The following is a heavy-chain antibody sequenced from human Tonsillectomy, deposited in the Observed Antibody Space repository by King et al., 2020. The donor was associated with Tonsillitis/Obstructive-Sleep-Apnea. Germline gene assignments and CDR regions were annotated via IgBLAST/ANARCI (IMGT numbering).Heavy chain of an antibody. CDR1: GFTFGDYA. J-gene: IGHJ4*02. CDR2: IRSKAYGGTT. D-gene: IGHD6-13*01. V-gene: IGHV3-49*04. CDR3: TRVDMAAAPYYFDY. Sequence: VQLVESGGGLVQPGRSLRLSCTASGFTFGDYAMSWVRQAPGKGLEWVGFIRSKAYGGTTEYAASVKGRFTISRDDSKSIAYLQMNSLKTEDTAVYYCTRVDMAAAPYYFDYWGQGTLVTVSS.